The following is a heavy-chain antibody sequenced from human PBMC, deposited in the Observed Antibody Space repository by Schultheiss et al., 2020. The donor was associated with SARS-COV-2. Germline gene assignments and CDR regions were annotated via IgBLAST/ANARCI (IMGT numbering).Heavy chain of an antibody. CDR3: AKGELWY. J-gene: IGHJ4*02. CDR2: ISYDGSNK. V-gene: IGHV3-30*18. Sequence: GGSLRLSCAASGFTFSNAWMNWVRQAPGKGLEWVAVISYDGSNKYYADSVKGRFTISRDNSKNTLYLQINILRAEDTAVYYCAKGELWYWGQGTLVTVSS. D-gene: IGHD2-21*01. CDR1: GFTFSNAW.